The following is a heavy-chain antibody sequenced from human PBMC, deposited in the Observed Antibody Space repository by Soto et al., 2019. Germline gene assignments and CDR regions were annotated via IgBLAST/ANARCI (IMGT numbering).Heavy chain of an antibody. CDR3: ARSDPPYSSGHNWFDP. CDR1: SGSISSSNW. J-gene: IGHJ5*02. V-gene: IGHV4-4*02. D-gene: IGHD6-19*01. Sequence: QVQLQESGPGLVKPSGTLSLTCAVSSGSISSSNWWSWVRQPPGKGLEWIGEIYHSGSTNYNPSLKSLVTLSVDKSKNQFSLKLSSVTAADTAVYYCARSDPPYSSGHNWFDPWGQGTLVTVSS. CDR2: IYHSGST.